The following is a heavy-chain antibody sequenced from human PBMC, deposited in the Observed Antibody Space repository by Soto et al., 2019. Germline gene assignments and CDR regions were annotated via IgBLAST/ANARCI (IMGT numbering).Heavy chain of an antibody. CDR2: INQEGSSQ. Sequence: VKLVESGGGLVQPGGSLRLSCAASGFTFSSYWMSWVRQAPGKGLGWVATINQEGSSQSYVDSGQGLFTISRDNAQNSLYLQMNGMRAEYTAVDSCVRAIRGISSTNWGQGTLLTVSS. J-gene: IGHJ4*01. D-gene: IGHD6-13*01. CDR3: VRAIRGISSTN. CDR1: GFTFSSYW. V-gene: IGHV3-7*01.